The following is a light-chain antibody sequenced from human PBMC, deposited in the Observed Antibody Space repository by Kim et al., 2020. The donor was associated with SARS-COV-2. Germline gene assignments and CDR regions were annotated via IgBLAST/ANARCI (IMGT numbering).Light chain of an antibody. V-gene: IGLV4-69*01. Sequence: VRLTCTLSTEYSTYAIAWHQQQPEKGPRFLVRLNSDGSHTKGDGIPDRFSGSGSGAERYLTISSLQSEDEADYYCQTWGTGIPVAFGGGTQLTVL. CDR3: QTWGTGIPVA. J-gene: IGLJ2*01. CDR1: TEYSTYA. CDR2: LNSDGSH.